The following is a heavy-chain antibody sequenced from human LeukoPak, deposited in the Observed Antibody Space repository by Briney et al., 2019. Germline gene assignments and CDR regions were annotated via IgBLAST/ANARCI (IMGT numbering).Heavy chain of an antibody. CDR1: GGTFSSYA. CDR3: ARDAASSPPVGGKLDY. V-gene: IGHV1-69*04. D-gene: IGHD2-15*01. J-gene: IGHJ4*02. Sequence: ASVKVSCKASGGTFSSYAISWVRQAPGQGLEGMGRIIPILGIANYAQKFHGRVTITADKSTSTAYMELSSLRSDDTAVYYCARDAASSPPVGGKLDYWGQGTLVTVSS. CDR2: IIPILGIA.